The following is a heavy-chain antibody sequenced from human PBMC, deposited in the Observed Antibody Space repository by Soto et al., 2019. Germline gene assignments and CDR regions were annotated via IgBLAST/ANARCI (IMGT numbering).Heavy chain of an antibody. V-gene: IGHV3-33*01. CDR3: AREGAVAGSQDF. CDR2: IWYDGNYK. D-gene: IGHD6-19*01. J-gene: IGHJ4*02. CDR1: GFMFSDYD. Sequence: QVHLVESGGGVVHPGRSLRLSCAASGFMFSDYDMHWVRQAPGKGLEWVAIIWYDGNYKYYSESAKGRFTISRDNSNNTLYLQMNNLRVEDTAVYFCAREGAVAGSQDFWGQGTLVTVSS.